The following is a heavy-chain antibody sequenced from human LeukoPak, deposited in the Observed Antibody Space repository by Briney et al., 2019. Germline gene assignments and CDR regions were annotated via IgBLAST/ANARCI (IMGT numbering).Heavy chain of an antibody. CDR1: GGSFSGYY. J-gene: IGHJ6*02. Sequence: SETLSLTCAVYGGSFSGYYWSWIRQPPGKGLEWIGEINHSGSTNYNPSLKSRVTISVDTSKNQFSLKLSSVTAADTAVYYCARAGLTRGDFWSGYYYYYGMDVWGQGATVTVSS. D-gene: IGHD3-3*01. CDR3: ARAGLTRGDFWSGYYYYYGMDV. V-gene: IGHV4-34*01. CDR2: INHSGST.